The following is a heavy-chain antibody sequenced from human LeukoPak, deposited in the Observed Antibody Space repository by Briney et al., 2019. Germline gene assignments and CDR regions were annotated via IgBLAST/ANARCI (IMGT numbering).Heavy chain of an antibody. CDR1: GFTFSNYW. J-gene: IGHJ6*04. CDR3: ARVRYSSSFHDYYYGMDV. D-gene: IGHD6-13*01. CDR2: IKEDGSEK. V-gene: IGHV3-7*01. Sequence: GGSLRLSCAASGFTFSNYWMSWVRQAPGKGLEWVANIKEDGSEKYYVDSVKGRFTISRDNARNSLYLQMNSLRAEDTAVYYCARVRYSSSFHDYYYGMDVWGKGTTVTVSS.